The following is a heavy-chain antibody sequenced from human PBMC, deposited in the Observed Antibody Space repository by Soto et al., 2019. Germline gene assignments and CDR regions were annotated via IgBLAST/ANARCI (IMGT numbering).Heavy chain of an antibody. Sequence: QVQLQESGPGLVKPSQTLSLTCTVSSGSISSGGYYWSWIRQHPGKGLEWIGYIYYSGSTYYNPSLKSRVTISVDTSKNQFSLKLSSVTAADTAVYYCASLHGGHMVRGSYYYYGMDVWGQGTTVTVSS. CDR1: SGSISSGGYY. V-gene: IGHV4-31*03. CDR3: ASLHGGHMVRGSYYYYGMDV. D-gene: IGHD3-10*01. J-gene: IGHJ6*02. CDR2: IYYSGST.